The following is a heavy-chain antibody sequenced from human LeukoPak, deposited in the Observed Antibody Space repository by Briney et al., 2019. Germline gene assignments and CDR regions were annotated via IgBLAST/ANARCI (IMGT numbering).Heavy chain of an antibody. CDR3: ARVKASYYYDEYYFDY. CDR2: IIPILGIA. V-gene: IGHV1-69*04. Sequence: GASVKVSCKASGGTFSSYAISWVRQAPGQGLEWMGRIIPILGIANYAQKFQGRVTITADKSTSTAYMELSSLRSEDTAVYYCARVKASYYYDEYYFDYWGQGTLVTVSS. J-gene: IGHJ4*02. D-gene: IGHD3-22*01. CDR1: GGTFSSYA.